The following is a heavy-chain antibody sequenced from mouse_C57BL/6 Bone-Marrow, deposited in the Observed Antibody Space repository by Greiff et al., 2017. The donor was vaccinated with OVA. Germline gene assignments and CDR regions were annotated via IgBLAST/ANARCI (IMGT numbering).Heavy chain of an antibody. CDR1: GFNIKNTY. J-gene: IGHJ1*03. Sequence: VQLQQSVAELVRPGASVKLSCTASGFNIKNTYMHWVKQRPEQGLEWIGRIDPATGNTKYAPKFHGKATLTADTSSNTAYLQLSSLTSEDTASYYCARGYYDGSSWYFDVWGTGTTVTVSS. V-gene: IGHV14-3*01. CDR2: IDPATGNT. D-gene: IGHD1-1*01. CDR3: ARGYYDGSSWYFDV.